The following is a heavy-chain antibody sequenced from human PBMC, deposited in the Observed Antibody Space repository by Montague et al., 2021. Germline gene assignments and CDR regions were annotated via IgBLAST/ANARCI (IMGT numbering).Heavy chain of an antibody. J-gene: IGHJ1*01. Sequence: SLRLSCAASGFTFRPYGMNWVRQAPGKGLEWVSYITGSSSSIYYADSVRGRFTISRDNPKNSLYLQMNSLRDEDTAVYYCARDSYSSGWYSAEYFQHWGQGTLVTVSS. V-gene: IGHV3-48*02. D-gene: IGHD6-19*01. CDR1: GFTFRPYG. CDR3: ARDSYSSGWYSAEYFQH. CDR2: ITGSSSSI.